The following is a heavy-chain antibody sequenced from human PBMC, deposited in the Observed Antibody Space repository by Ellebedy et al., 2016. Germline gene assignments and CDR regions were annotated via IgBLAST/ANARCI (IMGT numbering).Heavy chain of an antibody. V-gene: IGHV3-33*01. CDR2: IWYDGSNK. Sequence: GESLKISXAASGFTFSSYGMHWVRQAPGKGLEWVAVIWYDGSNKYYADSVKGRFTISRDNSKNTLYLQMNSLRAEDTAVYYCARDWGSGITGMNFDYWGQGTLVTVSS. J-gene: IGHJ4*02. CDR1: GFTFSSYG. CDR3: ARDWGSGITGMNFDY. D-gene: IGHD3-10*01.